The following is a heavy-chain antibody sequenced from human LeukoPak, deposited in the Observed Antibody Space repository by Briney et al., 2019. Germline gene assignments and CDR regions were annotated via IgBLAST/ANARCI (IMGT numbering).Heavy chain of an antibody. D-gene: IGHD2-2*01. CDR1: GASISSSNW. CDR2: IYHSGST. J-gene: IGHJ4*02. CDR3: ARHPCTSSCRGGFDY. V-gene: IGHV4-4*02. Sequence: SETLSLTCAVSGASISSSNWWSWVRQPPGKGLEWIGEIYHSGSTNYNPSLKSRVTISVDKSKNQFSLKLSSVTAADTAVYYCARHPCTSSCRGGFDYWGQGTLVTVSS.